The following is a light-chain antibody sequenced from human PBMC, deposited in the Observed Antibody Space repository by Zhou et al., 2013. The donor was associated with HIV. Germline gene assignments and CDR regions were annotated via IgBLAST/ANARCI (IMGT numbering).Light chain of an antibody. Sequence: DIQMTQSPSTLSASVGDRVTITCRASQGIRSDLAWYQQKPGKAPKLLIFAASTLQSGVPSRFSGSGSETEFTLTINGLQPDDFATYYCQPYNRYPGTFGQGTKVEI. V-gene: IGKV1-9*01. J-gene: IGKJ1*01. CDR3: QPYNRYPGT. CDR2: AAS. CDR1: QGIRSD.